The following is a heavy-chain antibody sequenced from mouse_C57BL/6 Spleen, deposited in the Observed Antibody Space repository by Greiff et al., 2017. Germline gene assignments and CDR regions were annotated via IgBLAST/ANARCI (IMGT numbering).Heavy chain of an antibody. V-gene: IGHV5-16*01. CDR1: GFTFSDYY. D-gene: IGHD2-4*01. CDR3: ARDRDYDGFTAMDY. Sequence: EVQRVESEGGLVQPGSSMKLSCTASGFTFSDYYMAWVRQVPEKGLEWVANINYDGSSTYYLDSLKSRFIISRDNAKNILYLQMSSLKSEDTATYYCARDRDYDGFTAMDYWGQGTSVTVSS. J-gene: IGHJ4*01. CDR2: INYDGSST.